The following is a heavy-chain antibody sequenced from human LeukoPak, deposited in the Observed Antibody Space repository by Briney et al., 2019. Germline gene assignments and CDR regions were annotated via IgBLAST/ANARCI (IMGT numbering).Heavy chain of an antibody. Sequence: GGSLRLSCAASGFTFSSYGMHWVRQAPGKGLEWVAVISYDGSNKYYAGSVKGRFTISRDNSKNTLYLQMNSLRAEDTAVYYCAKDGSSSWTFDYWGQGILVTVSS. CDR3: AKDGSSSWTFDY. D-gene: IGHD6-13*01. CDR1: GFTFSSYG. J-gene: IGHJ4*02. CDR2: ISYDGSNK. V-gene: IGHV3-30*18.